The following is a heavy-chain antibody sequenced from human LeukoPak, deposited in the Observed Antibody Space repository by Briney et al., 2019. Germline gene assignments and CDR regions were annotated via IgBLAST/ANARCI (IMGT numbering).Heavy chain of an antibody. D-gene: IGHD1-14*01. CDR3: ARTLPGLDCSDH. V-gene: IGHV1-18*04. Sequence: GASVKVSCKASGYTFTGYYMHWVRQAPGQGLEWMGWVSGYNGNTNYAQKFQGRVTMTTDTSTSTAQMELRSLRSDDTAVYYCARTLPGLDCSDHWGQGALVTVSS. CDR1: GYTFTGYY. J-gene: IGHJ4*02. CDR2: VSGYNGNT.